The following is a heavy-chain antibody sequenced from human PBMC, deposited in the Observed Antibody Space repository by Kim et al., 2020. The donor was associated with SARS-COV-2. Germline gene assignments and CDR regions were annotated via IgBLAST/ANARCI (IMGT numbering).Heavy chain of an antibody. J-gene: IGHJ4*02. V-gene: IGHV3-7*01. CDR3: AREVPGDSSSPVPPFDY. CDR2: IKQDGSEK. CDR1: GFTFSSYW. D-gene: IGHD6-13*01. Sequence: GGSLRLSCAASGFTFSSYWMSWVRQAPGKGLEWVANIKQDGSEKYYVDSVKGRFTISRDNAKNSLYLQMNSLRAEDTAVFYCAREVPGDSSSPVPPFDYWGEGALVTVSS.